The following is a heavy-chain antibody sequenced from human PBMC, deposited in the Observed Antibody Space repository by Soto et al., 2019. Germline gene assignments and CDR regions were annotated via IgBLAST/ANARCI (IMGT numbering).Heavy chain of an antibody. Sequence: SVKVSCKASGGTFSSYTISWVRQAPGQGLEWMGRIIPILGIANYAQKFQGRVTITADKSTSTAYMELSSLRSEDTAVYYCARDAVVRGRTNWFDPWGQGTLVTVSS. D-gene: IGHD3-10*01. CDR2: IIPILGIA. CDR3: ARDAVVRGRTNWFDP. J-gene: IGHJ5*02. V-gene: IGHV1-69*04. CDR1: GGTFSSYT.